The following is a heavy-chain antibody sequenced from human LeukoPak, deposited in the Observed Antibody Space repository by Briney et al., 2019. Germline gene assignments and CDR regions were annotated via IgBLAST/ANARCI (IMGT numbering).Heavy chain of an antibody. CDR1: GFTFSSYS. CDR3: ARVNDYGDFGDY. V-gene: IGHV3-21*01. CDR2: ISSSSSYI. D-gene: IGHD4-17*01. J-gene: IGHJ4*02. Sequence: GGSLRLSCAASGFTFSSYSMNWVRQAPGKGLEWVSSISSSSSYIYYADSVKGRFTISRDNAKNSLYLQMYSLRAEDTAVYYCARVNDYGDFGDYWGQGTLVTVSS.